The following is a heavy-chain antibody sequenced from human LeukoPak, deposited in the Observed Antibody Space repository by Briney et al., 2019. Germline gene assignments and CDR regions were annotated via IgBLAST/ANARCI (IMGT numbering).Heavy chain of an antibody. Sequence: ASVKVSCKASGYTFSGYYMHWVRQAPGQGLEWMGWINCNNGGANYAQKFQGRVTLTRDTSITTAYMEASSLRSDDTAVYYCARDHPYSNNGRGVDYWGQGTLVTVSS. CDR3: ARDHPYSNNGRGVDY. CDR2: INCNNGGA. J-gene: IGHJ4*02. CDR1: GYTFSGYY. V-gene: IGHV1-2*02. D-gene: IGHD4-11*01.